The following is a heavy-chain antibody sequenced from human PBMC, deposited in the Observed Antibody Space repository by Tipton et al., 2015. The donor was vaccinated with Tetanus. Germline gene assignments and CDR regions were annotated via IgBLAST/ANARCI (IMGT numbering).Heavy chain of an antibody. CDR1: GFTFSNSG. Sequence: QVQLVQSGGGVVQPGRSLRLSCAASGFTFSNSGMHWVRQAPGKGLEWVAIISYDGNYQSYAESVKGRFTISRDNSKSTLFLQMNGLRAEDTAVYYRIYTISWSAFAYWGQGSLVTVSP. CDR2: ISYDGNYQ. J-gene: IGHJ4*02. V-gene: IGHV3-30*03. CDR3: IYTISWSAFAY. D-gene: IGHD6-13*01.